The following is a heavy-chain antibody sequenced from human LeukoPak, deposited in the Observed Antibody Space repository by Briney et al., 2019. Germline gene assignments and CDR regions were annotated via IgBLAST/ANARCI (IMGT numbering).Heavy chain of an antibody. CDR1: GYTFTGYY. V-gene: IGHV1-2*02. CDR3: AVPSLYSSGWYDY. Sequence: ASVKVSCKASGYTFTGYYMHWVRQAPGQGLEWMGWINPNSGGTNYAQKFQERVTITRDMSTSTAYMELSSLRSEDTAVYYCAVPSLYSSGWYDYWGQGTLVTVSS. D-gene: IGHD6-19*01. CDR2: INPNSGGT. J-gene: IGHJ4*02.